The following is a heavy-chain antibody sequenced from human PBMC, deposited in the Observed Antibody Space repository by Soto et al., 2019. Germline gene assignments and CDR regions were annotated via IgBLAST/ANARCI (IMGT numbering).Heavy chain of an antibody. CDR2: IIPIFGTA. CDR3: ANRDMTDYYYYCMDV. CDR1: GGTFSSYA. Sequence: ASVKVSCKASGGTFSSYAISWVRQAPGQGLEWMGGIIPIFGTANYAQKFQGRVTITADESTSTAYMELSSLRSEDTAVYYCANRDMTDYYYYCMDVWGQGTTVTVS. V-gene: IGHV1-69*13. D-gene: IGHD2-15*01. J-gene: IGHJ6*02.